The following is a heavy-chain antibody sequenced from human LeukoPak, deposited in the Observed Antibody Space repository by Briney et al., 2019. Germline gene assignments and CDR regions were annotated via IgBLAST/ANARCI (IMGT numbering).Heavy chain of an antibody. J-gene: IGHJ4*02. CDR2: ISSGADIT. D-gene: IGHD3-3*01. V-gene: IGHV3-23*01. CDR3: ARGGVGRPFDY. Sequence: GGSLRLSCAASGFTFSSYTMSWVRQAPGKGPERASGISSGADITYYADSVKGRFTISRDNSRNTLCLQMNSLRADDTAVYYCARGGVGRPFDYWGQGSLVTVSS. CDR1: GFTFSSYT.